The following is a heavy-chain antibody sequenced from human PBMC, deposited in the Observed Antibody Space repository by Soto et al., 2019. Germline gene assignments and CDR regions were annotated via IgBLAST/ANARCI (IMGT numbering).Heavy chain of an antibody. CDR1: GGSFSGYC. V-gene: IGHV4-34*01. CDR3: ARGYKYYDILTGYPFYYYYDMDV. D-gene: IGHD3-9*01. CDR2: INHSGST. Sequence: TLSLTCAVYGGSFSGYCWSWIRQPPGKGLEWIGEINHSGSTNYNPSLKSRVTISVDTSKNQFSLKLSSVTAADTAVYYCARGYKYYDILTGYPFYYYYDMDVWGKGTTLTVSS. J-gene: IGHJ6*03.